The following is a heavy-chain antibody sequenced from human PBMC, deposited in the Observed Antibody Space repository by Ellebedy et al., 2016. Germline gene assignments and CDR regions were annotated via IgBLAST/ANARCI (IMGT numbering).Heavy chain of an antibody. V-gene: IGHV5-51*01. CDR1: GYSFTSYW. CDR2: IYPGDSDT. J-gene: IGHJ3*02. Sequence: GGSLRLSCKGSGYSFTSYWIGWVRQMPGKGLEWMGIIYPGDSDTRYSPSFQGQVTISADKSISTAYLQWSSLKASDTAMYYCARHYCSGGSCYRYKAFDIWGQGTMVTVSS. D-gene: IGHD2-15*01. CDR3: ARHYCSGGSCYRYKAFDI.